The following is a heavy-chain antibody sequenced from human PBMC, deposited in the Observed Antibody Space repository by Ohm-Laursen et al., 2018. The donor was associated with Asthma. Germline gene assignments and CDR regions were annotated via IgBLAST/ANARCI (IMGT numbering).Heavy chain of an antibody. J-gene: IGHJ1*01. V-gene: IGHV3-9*01. CDR3: ARIGPEWELPGREYSLIH. CDR1: GFTFEEYA. Sequence: SLRLSCAASGFTFEEYAMHWVRQAPGKGLEWVSVISWRSGSIAYADSVRGRFTTSRDNAKNLVYLQMDSLRVDDTALYYCARIGPEWELPGREYSLIHWGQGTLVTVSS. CDR2: ISWRSGSI. D-gene: IGHD1-26*01.